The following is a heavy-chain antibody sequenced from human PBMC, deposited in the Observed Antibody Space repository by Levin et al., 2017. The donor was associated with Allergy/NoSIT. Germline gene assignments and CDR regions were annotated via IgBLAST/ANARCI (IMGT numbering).Heavy chain of an antibody. D-gene: IGHD2-15*01. V-gene: IGHV3-7*04. CDR2: INPDGSDK. J-gene: IGHJ4*02. CDR3: TRIYCSGGYCSYFDC. Sequence: HAGGSLRLSCAASGFTFSTYWMTWVRQAPGKGLEWVANINPDGSDKYYVDSVKGRFTISRDDAKNSLYLEMNSLRAEDTAVYYCTRIYCSGGYCSYFDCWGQGTLVTVAS. CDR1: GFTFSTYW.